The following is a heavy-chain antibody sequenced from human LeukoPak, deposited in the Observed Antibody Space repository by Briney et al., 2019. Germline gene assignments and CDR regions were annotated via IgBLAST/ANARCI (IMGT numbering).Heavy chain of an antibody. CDR2: ISYDGSKK. J-gene: IGHJ4*02. CDR1: GFRFSSYG. V-gene: IGHV3-30*03. Sequence: GGSLRLSCAASGFRFSSYGMHWVRQAPGKGLEWVAVISYDGSKKYYADSVKGRFTISRDNSKNTLYLQMNSLRAEDTAVYYCARDVLYGSGSYYDYWGQGTLDTVSS. CDR3: ARDVLYGSGSYYDY. D-gene: IGHD3-10*01.